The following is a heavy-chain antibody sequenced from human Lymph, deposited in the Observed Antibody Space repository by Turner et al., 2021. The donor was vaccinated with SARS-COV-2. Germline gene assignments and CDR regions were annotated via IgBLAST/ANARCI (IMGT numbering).Heavy chain of an antibody. CDR1: GFTFSNSG. J-gene: IGHJ4*02. CDR3: ARHNGGRLDY. V-gene: IGHV3-33*01. CDR2: IWYDGSNK. D-gene: IGHD3-16*01. Sequence: QVQLVESGGGVVQPGRSLRLSCAASGFTFSNSGMHWPRQAPGKGLEWVAIIWYDGSNKYYADSVKGRFTISRDNSKNTLYLQMNSLRAEDTAVYYCARHNGGRLDYWGQGTLVTVSS.